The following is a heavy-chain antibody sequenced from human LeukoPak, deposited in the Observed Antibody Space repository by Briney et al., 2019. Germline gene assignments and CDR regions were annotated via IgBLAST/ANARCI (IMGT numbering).Heavy chain of an antibody. CDR2: IYYSGST. Sequence: PSETLSLTCTVSGGSISSYYWSWIRQPPGKGLEWIGYIYYSGSTNYNPSLKSRVTISVDTSKNQFSLKLSSVTAADTAVYYCAALAAAGPYFDYWGQGTLVTVSS. D-gene: IGHD6-13*01. V-gene: IGHV4-59*01. J-gene: IGHJ4*02. CDR3: AALAAAGPYFDY. CDR1: GGSISSYY.